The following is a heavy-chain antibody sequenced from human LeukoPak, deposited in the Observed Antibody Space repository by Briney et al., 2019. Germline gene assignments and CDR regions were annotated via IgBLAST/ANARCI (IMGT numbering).Heavy chain of an antibody. Sequence: PGGSLRLSCAASGFTFNNYAMSWVRQAPGMGLEWLSYVSGSGGATYYAASVKGRFTISRDNSKNTVYLQMGSLRAEDTAVYYCAKNRGGTYKYYMVVWGNGTTVTVSS. D-gene: IGHD1-1*01. V-gene: IGHV3-23*01. J-gene: IGHJ6*03. CDR3: AKNRGGTYKYYMVV. CDR2: VSGSGGAT. CDR1: GFTFNNYA.